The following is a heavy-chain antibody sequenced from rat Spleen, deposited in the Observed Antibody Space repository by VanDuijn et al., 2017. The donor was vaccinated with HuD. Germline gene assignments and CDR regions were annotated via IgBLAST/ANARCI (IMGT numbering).Heavy chain of an antibody. CDR2: ITHNDGST. CDR3: AVAGYGY. CDR1: GFAFSNYW. Sequence: EVQLVESGGGLVQPGRSLKLSCVASGFAFSNYWMSWIRQAPGKGLEWIATITHNDGSTYYPDSVKGRFTISRDNAENTVYLQMNSLRSEDTATYYCAVAGYGYWGQGVMVTVSS. D-gene: IGHD4-3*01. V-gene: IGHV5-31*01. J-gene: IGHJ2*01.